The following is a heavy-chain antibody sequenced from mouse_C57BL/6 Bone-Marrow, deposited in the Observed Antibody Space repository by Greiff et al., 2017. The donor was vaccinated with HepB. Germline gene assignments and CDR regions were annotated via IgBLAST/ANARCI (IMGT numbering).Heavy chain of an antibody. CDR1: GYSITSGYY. CDR3: AREERFAY. V-gene: IGHV3-6*01. J-gene: IGHJ3*01. Sequence: VQLKESGPGLVKPSQSLSLTCSVTGYSITSGYYWNWIRQFPGNKLEWMGYISYDGSNNYNPSLKNRISITRDTSKNQFFLKLNSVTTEDTATYYCAREERFAYWGQGTLVTVSA. CDR2: ISYDGSN.